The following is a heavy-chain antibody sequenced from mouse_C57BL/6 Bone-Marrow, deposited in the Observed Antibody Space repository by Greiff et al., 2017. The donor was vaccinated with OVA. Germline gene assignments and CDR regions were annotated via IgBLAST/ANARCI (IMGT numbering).Heavy chain of an antibody. D-gene: IGHD1-1*01. CDR1: GFNIKDDY. CDR2: IDPENGDT. V-gene: IGHV14-4*01. Sequence: EVQLQQSGAELVRPGASVKLSCTASGFNIKDDYMHWVKQRPEQGLEWIGWIDPENGDTEYASKFQGKATITADTSSNTAYLQLSSLTSEDAAVYYCTTPIYCYGSSYYWGQGTTLTVSA. J-gene: IGHJ2*01. CDR3: TTPIYCYGSSYY.